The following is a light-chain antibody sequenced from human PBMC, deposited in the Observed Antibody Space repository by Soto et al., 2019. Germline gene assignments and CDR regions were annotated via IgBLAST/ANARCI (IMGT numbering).Light chain of an antibody. V-gene: IGKV1-5*01. Sequence: DIQMTQSPSTLSASVGDRVTITCRASQSISSWLAWYQQKPGKAPKLLIYAASGLESGVPSRFSGSGSGTEFTLTISSLQPDDFATYYCQQYNSYSPWTFGQGTKVEIK. J-gene: IGKJ1*01. CDR3: QQYNSYSPWT. CDR2: AAS. CDR1: QSISSW.